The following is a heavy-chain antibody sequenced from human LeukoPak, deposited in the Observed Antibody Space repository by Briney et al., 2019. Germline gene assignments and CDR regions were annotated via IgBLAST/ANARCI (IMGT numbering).Heavy chain of an antibody. CDR3: ARDTHRTFDH. CDR1: GDSVSSNSVA. J-gene: IGHJ4*02. Sequence: SQTLSLTCAISGDSVSSNSVAWNWIRQSPSRGLEWLGRTYYRSNWYSVYAPSVKSRITINTDTSKNQLSLQLSSVTPEDTAVYYCARDTHRTFDHWGQGTQVTVSS. V-gene: IGHV6-1*01. CDR2: TYYRSNWYS.